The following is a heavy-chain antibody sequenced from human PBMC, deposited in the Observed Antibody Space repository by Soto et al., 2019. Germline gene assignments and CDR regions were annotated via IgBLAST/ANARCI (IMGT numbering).Heavy chain of an antibody. CDR1: GLIFRTQG. Sequence: QVQLVESGGGVVQPGRSLRLSCIASGLIFRTQGMHWVRQAPGKGLEWVAVIYNDGNRKYYADSEKGRFTISRDNSKNTLYLQMDSLRVEDTAMYYCARNPSGVDIGSTANWGQGTLVTVSS. J-gene: IGHJ4*02. CDR3: ARNPSGVDIGSTAN. D-gene: IGHD5-12*01. V-gene: IGHV3-33*01. CDR2: IYNDGNRK.